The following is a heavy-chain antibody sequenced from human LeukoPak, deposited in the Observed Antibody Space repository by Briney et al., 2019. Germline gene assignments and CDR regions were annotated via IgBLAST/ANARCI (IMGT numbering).Heavy chain of an antibody. CDR1: GFTFSSYG. CDR3: ARGRGNSYQYFDY. CDR2: ISFDGSNT. J-gene: IGHJ4*02. D-gene: IGHD6-6*01. Sequence: PGGSLRLSCAASGFTFSSYGMHWVRQAPGKGLEWVAAISFDGSNTYYADSVKGRFTISRDNSKNTLYLQMNSLRAEDTTVCYCARGRGNSYQYFDYWGQGTLVTVSS. V-gene: IGHV3-33*01.